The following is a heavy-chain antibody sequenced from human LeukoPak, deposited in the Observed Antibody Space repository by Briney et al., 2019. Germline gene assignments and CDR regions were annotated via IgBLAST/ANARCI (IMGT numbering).Heavy chain of an antibody. CDR3: AGGGGY. J-gene: IGHJ4*02. CDR2: IKPDGSEK. V-gene: IGHV3-7*05. CDR1: GFTFSWYW. Sequence: GGSLRLSCAASGFTFSWYWMSWVRQAPGKGLEWVANIKPDGSEKYYVDSVKGRFTISRDNAKNSLYVLMNSLRAEDTVVYYCAGGGGYWGQGTLVTVSS. D-gene: IGHD3-16*01.